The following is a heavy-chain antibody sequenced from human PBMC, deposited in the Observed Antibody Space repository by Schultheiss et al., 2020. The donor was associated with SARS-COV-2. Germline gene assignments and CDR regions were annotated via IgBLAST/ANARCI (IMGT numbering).Heavy chain of an antibody. J-gene: IGHJ6*02. V-gene: IGHV5-51*01. Sequence: GGSLRLSCKGSGYSFTSYWIGWVRQMPGKGLEWMGIIYPLDSDTRYSPSFQGQVTISADKSISTAYLRWSSLKASDTAMYYCARLDGDIVVVPAAEVGGYYYYYGMDVWGQGTTVTVSS. CDR2: IYPLDSDT. CDR1: GYSFTSYW. D-gene: IGHD2-2*01. CDR3: ARLDGDIVVVPAAEVGGYYYYYGMDV.